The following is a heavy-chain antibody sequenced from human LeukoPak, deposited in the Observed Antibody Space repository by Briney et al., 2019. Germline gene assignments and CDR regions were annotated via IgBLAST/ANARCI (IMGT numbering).Heavy chain of an antibody. CDR1: GGSISNYY. J-gene: IGHJ5*02. CDR2: IYYSGST. CDR3: ARMVESTVTIAFENWFDP. V-gene: IGHV4-59*01. Sequence: SETLSLTCTVSGGSISNYYWNWIRQPPGQGLEWIGHIYYSGSTNYNPSLKSRVTISADTSKNQFSLKLSSVTAADTAVYYCARMVESTVTIAFENWFDPWGQGTLVTVSS. D-gene: IGHD4-11*01.